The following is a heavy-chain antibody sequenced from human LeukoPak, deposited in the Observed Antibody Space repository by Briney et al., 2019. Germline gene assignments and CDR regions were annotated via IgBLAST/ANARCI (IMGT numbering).Heavy chain of an antibody. CDR3: ANLSPARGSYPGAFDI. D-gene: IGHD1-26*01. J-gene: IGHJ3*02. Sequence: SETLSLTCTVSGGSISSGSYYWSWIRQPAGKGLEWIGRIYTSGSTNYNPSLKSRVTISVDTSKNQFSLKLSSVTAADTAVYYCANLSPARGSYPGAFDIWGQGTMVTVSS. CDR1: GGSISSGSYY. V-gene: IGHV4-61*02. CDR2: IYTSGST.